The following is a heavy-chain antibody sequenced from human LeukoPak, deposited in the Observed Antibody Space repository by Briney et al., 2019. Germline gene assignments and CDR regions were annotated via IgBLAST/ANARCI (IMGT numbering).Heavy chain of an antibody. CDR1: GGSISSGDYY. J-gene: IGHJ4*02. V-gene: IGHV4-30-4*08. CDR3: ARAPYDFWSGYNPRGPDY. D-gene: IGHD3-3*01. Sequence: SETLSLTCTVSGGSISSGDYYWSWIRQPPGKGLEWIGYIYYSGSTYYNPSLKSRVTISVDTSKNQFSLKLSSVTAADTAVYYCARAPYDFWSGYNPRGPDYWGQGTLVTVSS. CDR2: IYYSGST.